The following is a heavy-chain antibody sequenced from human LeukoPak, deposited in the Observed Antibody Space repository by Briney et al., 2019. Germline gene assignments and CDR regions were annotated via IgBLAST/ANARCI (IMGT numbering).Heavy chain of an antibody. D-gene: IGHD1/OR15-1a*01. CDR3: AKDSPSRTATTEVPVDY. V-gene: IGHV3-48*01. CDR2: ISSSSSTI. J-gene: IGHJ4*02. Sequence: PGGSLRLSCAASGFTFSSYSMNWVRQAPGKGLGWVSYISSSSSTIYYADSVKGRFTISRDNAKNSLYLQMNSLRAEDTAVYYCAKDSPSRTATTEVPVDYWGQGTLVTVSS. CDR1: GFTFSSYS.